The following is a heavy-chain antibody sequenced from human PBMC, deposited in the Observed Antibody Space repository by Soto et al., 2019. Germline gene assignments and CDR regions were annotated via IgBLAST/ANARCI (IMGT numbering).Heavy chain of an antibody. CDR3: ARDGALEPFDY. V-gene: IGHV3-21*01. D-gene: IGHD1-1*01. Sequence: EVQLVESGGGLVKPGGSLRLSCAASGFTFSSYSMNWVRQAPGKGLEWVSSISSSSSYIYYADSVKGRFTISRDNAKNSLYLQMYSLIAEDTAVYNCARDGALEPFDYWGQGTLVTVSS. CDR2: ISSSSSYI. J-gene: IGHJ4*02. CDR1: GFTFSSYS.